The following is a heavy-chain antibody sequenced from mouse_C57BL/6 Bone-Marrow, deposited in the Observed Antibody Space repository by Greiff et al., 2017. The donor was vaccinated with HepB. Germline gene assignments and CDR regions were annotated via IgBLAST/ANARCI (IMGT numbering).Heavy chain of an antibody. D-gene: IGHD1-1*01. CDR3: ARSPLYYYGSSSSWFAY. V-gene: IGHV1-81*01. CDR2: IYPRSGNT. J-gene: IGHJ3*01. CDR1: GYTFTSYG. Sequence: VKLMESGAELARPGASVKLSCKASGYTFTSYGISWVKQRTGQGLEWIGEIYPRSGNTYYNEKFKGKATLTADKSSSTAYMELRSLTSEDSAVYFCARSPLYYYGSSSSWFAYWGQGTLVTVSA.